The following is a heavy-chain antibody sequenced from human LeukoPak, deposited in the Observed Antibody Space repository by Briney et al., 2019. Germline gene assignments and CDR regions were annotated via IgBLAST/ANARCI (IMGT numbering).Heavy chain of an antibody. V-gene: IGHV4-39*07. CDR1: GGSISSSSYY. J-gene: IGHJ5*02. CDR2: IYYSGST. D-gene: IGHD6-19*01. Sequence: SETLSLTCTVSGGSISSSSYYWGWIRQPPGKGPEWIGSIYYSGSTYYNPSLKSRVTISVDTSTNQFSLKLSSVTAADTAVYYCARVVQQWLVLSWFDPWGQGTLVTVSS. CDR3: ARVVQQWLVLSWFDP.